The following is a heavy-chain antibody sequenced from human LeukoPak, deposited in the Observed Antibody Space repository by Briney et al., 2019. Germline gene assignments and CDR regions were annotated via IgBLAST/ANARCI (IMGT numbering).Heavy chain of an antibody. CDR2: IYTSGST. D-gene: IGHD3-10*01. V-gene: IGHV4-4*07. CDR1: GGSISSYY. Sequence: SETLSLTCTVSGGSISSYYWSWIRQPAGKGLEWIGRIYTSGSTNYNPSLKSRVTMSVDTSKNQFSLKLSSVTAADTAVYYCARDRYYGSGSYYSFNWFDPWGQGTLVTVSS. J-gene: IGHJ5*02. CDR3: ARDRYYGSGSYYSFNWFDP.